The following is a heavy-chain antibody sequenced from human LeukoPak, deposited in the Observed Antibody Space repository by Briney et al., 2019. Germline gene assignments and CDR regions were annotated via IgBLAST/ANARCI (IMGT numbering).Heavy chain of an antibody. V-gene: IGHV1-2*02. D-gene: IGHD3-22*01. CDR2: INPNSGGT. J-gene: IGHJ4*02. CDR3: ARASYYYDSSGYSGYYFDY. CDR1: GYTFTDYY. Sequence: ASVKVSCKASGYTFTDYYMHWVRQAPGQGLEWMGWINPNSGGTNYAQKFQGRVTMTRDTSISTAYMELSRLRSDDTAVYYCARASYYYDSSGYSGYYFDYWGQGTLVTVSS.